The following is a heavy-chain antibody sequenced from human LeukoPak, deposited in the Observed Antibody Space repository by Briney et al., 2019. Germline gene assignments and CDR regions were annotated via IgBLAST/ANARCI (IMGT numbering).Heavy chain of an antibody. CDR2: INPNSGGT. J-gene: IGHJ4*02. D-gene: IGHD3-22*01. V-gene: IGHV1-2*02. CDR1: VYTFTGYY. CDR3: ARDQASYYYDSSGYRWFDY. Sequence: ASVKVSCKASVYTFTGYYVHWVRQAPGQGREGMGWINPNSGGTNYAQKFQGRVTMTRDTSISTAYMELSRLRSDDTAVYYCARDQASYYYDSSGYRWFDYWGQGTLVTVSS.